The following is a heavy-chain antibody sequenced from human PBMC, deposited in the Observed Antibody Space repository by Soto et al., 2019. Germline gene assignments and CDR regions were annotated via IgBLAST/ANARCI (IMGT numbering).Heavy chain of an antibody. CDR2: ISAYNGKT. CDR1: GYTFTSYG. V-gene: IGHV1-18*01. CDR3: ARAALYNWNYVDWFDA. D-gene: IGHD1-7*01. J-gene: IGHJ5*02. Sequence: ASVKVSCKASGYTFTSYGISWVRQAPGQGLEWMGWISAYNGKTNYAQKLQGRVTMTTDTSTSTAYMELRSLRSDDTAVYYCARAALYNWNYVDWFDAWGKGNLLNVPQ.